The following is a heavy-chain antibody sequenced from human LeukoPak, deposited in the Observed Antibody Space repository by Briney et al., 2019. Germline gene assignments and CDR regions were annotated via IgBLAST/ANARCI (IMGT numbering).Heavy chain of an antibody. Sequence: GGSLRLSCAASRFTFSSYEMSWVRQAPGKGLEWVSYISSSGSTMSYADSVKGRFTISRDNAKNTLYLQMNSLRAEDTALYFCTRDYYDYSNSAAFDPWGQGTLVTVSS. D-gene: IGHD4-11*01. J-gene: IGHJ5*02. V-gene: IGHV3-48*03. CDR2: ISSSGSTM. CDR1: RFTFSSYE. CDR3: TRDYYDYSNSAAFDP.